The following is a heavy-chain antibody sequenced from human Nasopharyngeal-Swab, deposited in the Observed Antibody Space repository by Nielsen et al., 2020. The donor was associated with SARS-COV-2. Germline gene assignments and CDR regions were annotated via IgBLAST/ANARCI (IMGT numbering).Heavy chain of an antibody. CDR2: IIPILGIA. J-gene: IGHJ6*02. Sequence: SVKVSCKASGGTFSSYAISWVRQAPGQGLEWMGGIIPILGIANYAQKFQGRVTMTRDTSISTAYMELSRLRSDDTAVYYCATRGEVVVAATGYYYYGMDVWGQGTTVTVSS. CDR3: ATRGEVVVAATGYYYYGMDV. V-gene: IGHV1-69*10. D-gene: IGHD2-15*01. CDR1: GGTFSSYA.